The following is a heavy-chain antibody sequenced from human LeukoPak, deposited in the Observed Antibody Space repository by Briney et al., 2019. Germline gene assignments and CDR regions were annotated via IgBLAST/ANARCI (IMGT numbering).Heavy chain of an antibody. Sequence: SETLSLTCTVSGGSISSYYWSWIRQPPGKGLEWIGEINHSGSTNYNPSLKSRVTISVDTSKNQFSLKLSSVTAADTAVYYCAREGGYWFGLFDPWGQGTLVTVSS. J-gene: IGHJ5*02. CDR3: AREGGYWFGLFDP. CDR1: GGSISSYY. D-gene: IGHD3-10*01. CDR2: INHSGST. V-gene: IGHV4-34*01.